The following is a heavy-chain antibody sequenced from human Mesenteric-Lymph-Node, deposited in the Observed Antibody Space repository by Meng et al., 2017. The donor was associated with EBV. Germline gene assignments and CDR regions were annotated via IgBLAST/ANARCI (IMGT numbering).Heavy chain of an antibody. CDR2: ISGYNGNS. Sequence: QVQLVRSGVGVKKPGASVTVSCKASGYSFSSYGMGWVRQAPGQGLEWMGRISGYNGNSNLAQRFQDRFTMTIDTSTSTAYLEIRSLRSDDTAVYYCARVNGVAVTDYWGQGTLVTVSS. V-gene: IGHV1-18*01. D-gene: IGHD6-19*01. J-gene: IGHJ4*02. CDR1: GYSFSSYG. CDR3: ARVNGVAVTDY.